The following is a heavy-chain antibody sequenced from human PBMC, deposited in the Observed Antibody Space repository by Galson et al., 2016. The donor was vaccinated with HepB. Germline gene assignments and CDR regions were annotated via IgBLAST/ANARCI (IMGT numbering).Heavy chain of an antibody. J-gene: IGHJ4*02. CDR2: IMPIYGTA. D-gene: IGHD6-19*01. CDR1: GGSFTTYA. CDR3: ASGSETSSWLFDS. Sequence: SVKVSCKASGGSFTTYAISWVRQAPGQGLEWMGGIMPIYGTANYAQKFLGRVTITADESTSTFYMDLSGLTSEDSAVFYCASGSETSSWLFDSWGPGSLVNVTS. V-gene: IGHV1-69*13.